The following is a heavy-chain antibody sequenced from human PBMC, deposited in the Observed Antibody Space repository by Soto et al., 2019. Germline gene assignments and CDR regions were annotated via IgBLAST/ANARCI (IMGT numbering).Heavy chain of an antibody. V-gene: IGHV3-11*01. CDR1: GFTLSDYH. CDR3: AKGAALGI. CDR2: ISSGGDAI. J-gene: IGHJ1*01. Sequence: QAQLVESGGGLVKPGGSLRLSCAASGFTLSDYHMNWIRQAPGKGLEWLSYISSGGDAIFYAGSVKGRFTISKDNAQNTLYLQISGLRGEDTALYYWAKGAALGIWGQGTLVTVSS. D-gene: IGHD3-16*01.